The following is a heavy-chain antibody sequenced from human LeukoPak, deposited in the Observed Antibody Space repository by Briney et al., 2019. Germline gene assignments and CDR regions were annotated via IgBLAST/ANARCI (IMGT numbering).Heavy chain of an antibody. CDR3: ARVLSGEPPYFDY. Sequence: PGGSLRLSCAASGFTFSDHSVDWVRQAPGKGLEWVSSITGSNTYIYYADSVKGRFTISRDNAKNSLYLQMNSLRAEDTAVYYCARVLSGEPPYFDYWGQGTLVTVSS. V-gene: IGHV3-21*01. D-gene: IGHD7-27*01. CDR2: ITGSNTYI. CDR1: GFTFSDHS. J-gene: IGHJ4*02.